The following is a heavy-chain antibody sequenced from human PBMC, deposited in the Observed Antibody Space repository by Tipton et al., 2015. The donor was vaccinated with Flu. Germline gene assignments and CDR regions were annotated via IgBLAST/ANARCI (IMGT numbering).Heavy chain of an antibody. D-gene: IGHD5-18*01. J-gene: IGHJ5*02. CDR3: ARGPWIQLGPNWFDP. CDR1: VGSISSYN. V-gene: IGHV4-4*07. Sequence: LRLSCTVSVGSISSYNWSWIRQPAGKGLEWIGRIYTSGSTNYNPSLKSRVTMSVDTSKNQFSLKLSSVTAADTAVYYCARGPWIQLGPNWFDPWGQGTLVPVSS. CDR2: IYTSGST.